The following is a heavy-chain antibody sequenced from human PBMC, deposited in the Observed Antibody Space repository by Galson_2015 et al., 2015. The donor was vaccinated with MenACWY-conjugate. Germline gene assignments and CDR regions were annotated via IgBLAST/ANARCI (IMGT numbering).Heavy chain of an antibody. D-gene: IGHD6-19*01. Sequence: LTCTVSGASISSSSYYWGWIRQPPGPGLEWIGSIYYSGSTYYNPSLKSRVTISVDTSKSQFSLKLSSVTAADTAVYYCASPTSGWYYFDFWGQGTLVTVSS. V-gene: IGHV4-39*07. CDR2: IYYSGST. CDR3: ASPTSGWYYFDF. J-gene: IGHJ4*02. CDR1: GASISSSSYY.